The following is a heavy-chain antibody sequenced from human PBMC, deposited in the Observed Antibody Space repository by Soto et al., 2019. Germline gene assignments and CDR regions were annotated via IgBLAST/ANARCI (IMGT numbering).Heavy chain of an antibody. Sequence: QVQLVQSGAEVKKPGSSVKVYCKASGGTFSSYAISWVRQAPGQGLEWMGGIIPIFGTANYAQKFQGRVTITADESTSTAYMELSSLSSEDTAVYYCARESRYCSGGSCYFLTGIDYWGQGTLVTVSS. V-gene: IGHV1-69*12. CDR2: IIPIFGTA. CDR3: ARESRYCSGGSCYFLTGIDY. J-gene: IGHJ4*02. CDR1: GGTFSSYA. D-gene: IGHD2-15*01.